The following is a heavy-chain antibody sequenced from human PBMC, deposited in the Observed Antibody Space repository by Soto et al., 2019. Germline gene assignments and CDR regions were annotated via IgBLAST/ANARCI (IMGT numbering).Heavy chain of an antibody. CDR2: ISPYKGNT. D-gene: IGHD3-10*01. CDR1: GYTFANYG. V-gene: IGHV1-18*01. CDR3: ARDLDGSGSYYTDY. J-gene: IGHJ4*02. Sequence: ASVKVSCKASGYTFANYGISWVRQAPGQGLEWMGWISPYKGNTYYAQNLQGRVTMTTDTSTSTAYMELRSLRSDDTAVYYCARDLDGSGSYYTDYWGQGTLVTSPQ.